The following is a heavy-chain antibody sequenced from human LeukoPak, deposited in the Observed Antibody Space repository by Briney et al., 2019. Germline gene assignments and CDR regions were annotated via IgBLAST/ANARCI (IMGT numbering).Heavy chain of an antibody. J-gene: IGHJ5*02. D-gene: IGHD3-10*01. CDR1: GGSFSGYY. V-gene: IGHV4-34*01. CDR3: ARHGIYYGLGSSYGLPNWFDP. CDR2: INHSGST. Sequence: SETLSLTCAVYGGSFSGYYWSWLRQPPGKGLEWIGEINHSGSTNYNPSLKSRVTMSVDRSKNQFSLKLSSVTAADTAVYYCARHGIYYGLGSSYGLPNWFDPWGQGTLVTVSS.